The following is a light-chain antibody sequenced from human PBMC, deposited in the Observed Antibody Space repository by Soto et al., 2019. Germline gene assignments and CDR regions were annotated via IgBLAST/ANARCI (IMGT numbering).Light chain of an antibody. CDR1: QSLLNERGYIY. CDR2: LGS. V-gene: IGKV2-28*01. Sequence: DLVMTQSPLFLPVTPGEPASISCRSSQSLLNERGYIYLDWYLQKPGQSPQLLIYLGSNRASGVPDRFRGTVSGTDFTLKISRVEAEDVGXXXCXQXLQIPMTFGGGTKV. CDR3: XQXLQIPMT. J-gene: IGKJ4*01.